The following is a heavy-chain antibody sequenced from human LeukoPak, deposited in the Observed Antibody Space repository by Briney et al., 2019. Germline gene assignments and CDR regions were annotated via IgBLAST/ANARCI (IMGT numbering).Heavy chain of an antibody. CDR3: TRHNYDRSGYGAFDI. D-gene: IGHD3-22*01. J-gene: IGHJ3*02. CDR2: IRSKTNNYAT. CDR1: GFTFSGSA. Sequence: PGGSLRVSCADSGFTFSGSAIHWVRQASGKGLEWVGHIRSKTNNYATADAASVKGRFTFSRDDSKNTAYIQMNSLKTEDTAVYYCTRHNYDRSGYGAFDIWGQGTMVTVSS. V-gene: IGHV3-73*01.